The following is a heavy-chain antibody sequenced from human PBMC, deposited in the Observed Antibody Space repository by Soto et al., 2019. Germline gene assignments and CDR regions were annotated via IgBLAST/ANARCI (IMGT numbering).Heavy chain of an antibody. Sequence: QVQLQQWGAGLLKPSETLSLTCGVYGGSFSGYYWSWIRQSPGKGLEWIGEINHSGSTNYNPSLKSRVTISIDMSKNQFSLKLSSVTAADTAVYYCARVDDYWGQGTLVTVSS. J-gene: IGHJ4*02. CDR1: GGSFSGYY. CDR2: INHSGST. CDR3: ARVDDY. V-gene: IGHV4-34*01.